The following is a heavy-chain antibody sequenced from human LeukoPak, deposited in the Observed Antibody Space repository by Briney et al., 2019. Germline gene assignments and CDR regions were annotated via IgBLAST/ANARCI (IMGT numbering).Heavy chain of an antibody. V-gene: IGHV3-48*01. J-gene: IGHJ4*02. Sequence: GGSLRLSCSASGFTLNSYSMNWVRQAPGKGLEWVSYTSISSSTIYYSDSVKGRFTISRDNAKNSLYLQMNSLRAEDTAVYYCAPGYCSSASCSHYFDYWGQGTLVTVSS. CDR2: TSISSSTI. CDR1: GFTLNSYS. D-gene: IGHD2-2*01. CDR3: APGYCSSASCSHYFDY.